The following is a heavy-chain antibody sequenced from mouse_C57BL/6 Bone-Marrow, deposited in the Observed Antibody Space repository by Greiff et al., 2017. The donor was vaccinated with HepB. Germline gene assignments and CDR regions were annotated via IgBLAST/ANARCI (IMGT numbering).Heavy chain of an antibody. CDR1: GFNIKDDY. Sequence: VQLQQSGAELVRPGASVKLSCTASGFNIKDDYMHWVKQRPEQGLEWIGWIDPENGDTEYASKFQGKATITADTSSNTAYLQLSSLTSEDTAVYYCTTVGYSNYDWFAYWGQGTLVTVSA. CDR2: IDPENGDT. J-gene: IGHJ3*01. CDR3: TTVGYSNYDWFAY. V-gene: IGHV14-4*01. D-gene: IGHD2-5*01.